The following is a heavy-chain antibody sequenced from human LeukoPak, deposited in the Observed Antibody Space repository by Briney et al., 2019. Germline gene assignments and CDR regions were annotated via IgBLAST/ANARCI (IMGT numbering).Heavy chain of an antibody. CDR3: ARVNYDFWSGYYTGSYWFDP. Sequence: SVKVSCKASGGTFSSYAISWVRQGPGQGLEWMGGIIPIFGAANYAQKFQGKVTITTDESPITASIELTSLRSEDTVVYYCARVNYDFWSGYYTGSYWFDPWGQGTLVTVSS. D-gene: IGHD3-3*01. V-gene: IGHV1-69*05. J-gene: IGHJ5*02. CDR1: GGTFSSYA. CDR2: IIPIFGAA.